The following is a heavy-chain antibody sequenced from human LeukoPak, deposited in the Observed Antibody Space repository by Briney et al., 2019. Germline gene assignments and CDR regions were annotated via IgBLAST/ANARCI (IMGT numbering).Heavy chain of an antibody. CDR3: AREYSSGQYYFDY. J-gene: IGHJ4*02. Sequence: GASVKVSCKASGYTFTGYYTHWVRQAPGQGLEWMGWINPNSGGTNYAQKFQGRVTMTRDTSISTAYMELSRLRSDDTAVYYCAREYSSGQYYFDYWGQGTLVTVSS. D-gene: IGHD6-19*01. CDR1: GYTFTGYY. CDR2: INPNSGGT. V-gene: IGHV1-2*02.